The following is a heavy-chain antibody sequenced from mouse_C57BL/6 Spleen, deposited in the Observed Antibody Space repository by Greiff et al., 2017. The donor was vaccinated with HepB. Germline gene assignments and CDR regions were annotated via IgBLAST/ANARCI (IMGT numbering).Heavy chain of an antibody. J-gene: IGHJ1*03. Sequence: QVQLKQSGAELARPGASVKLSCKASGYTFTSYGISWVKQRTGQGLEWIGEIYPRSGNTYYNEKFKGKATLTADKSSSTAYMELRSLTSEDSAVYFCARSSFYGSSPYWYFDVWGTGTTVTVSS. CDR2: IYPRSGNT. CDR1: GYTFTSYG. D-gene: IGHD1-1*01. V-gene: IGHV1-81*01. CDR3: ARSSFYGSSPYWYFDV.